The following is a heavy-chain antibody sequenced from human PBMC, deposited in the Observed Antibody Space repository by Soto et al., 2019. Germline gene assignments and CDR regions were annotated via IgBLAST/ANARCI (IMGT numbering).Heavy chain of an antibody. CDR3: AKDLRWYGMDV. J-gene: IGHJ6*02. D-gene: IGHD6-13*01. CDR2: ISASGDSK. V-gene: IGHV3-23*01. Sequence: EVQLLESGGGLVQPGGSLRLSCAASGFAFSGYFMDWVRQAPGKGLEWVSVISASGDSKHYADSVKGRFTISRDNSKNTVYLQMNSLRADDTAVYYCAKDLRWYGMDVGGQGTTVTVSS. CDR1: GFAFSGYF.